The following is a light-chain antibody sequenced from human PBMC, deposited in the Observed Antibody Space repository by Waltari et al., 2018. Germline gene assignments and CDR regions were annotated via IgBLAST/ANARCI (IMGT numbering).Light chain of an antibody. CDR3: SSYTSRSTPWV. Sequence: QSALTQSASVSGSPGQSLTISCTGNSSDIGGYDYVSRYQHQPGKAPKLMIYEVKNRPSGVSNRFSGSKSANMASLTISGLQAEDEADYYCSSYTSRSTPWVFGGGTKLTVL. V-gene: IGLV2-14*01. J-gene: IGLJ3*02. CDR2: EVK. CDR1: SSDIGGYDY.